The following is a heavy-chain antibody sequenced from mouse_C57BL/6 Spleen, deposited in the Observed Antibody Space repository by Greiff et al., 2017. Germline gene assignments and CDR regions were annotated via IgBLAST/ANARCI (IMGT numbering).Heavy chain of an antibody. V-gene: IGHV1-62-2*01. CDR2: FYPGSGSI. D-gene: IGHD2-10*02. Sequence: VKLQQSGAELVKPGASVKLSCKASGYTFTEYTIHWVQQRSGQGLEWIGWFYPGSGSIKYNEKFKDKATLTADKSSSTVYMELSRLTSEDSAVYCCARHEGGRGYGNYYYAMDYWGQGTSVTVSS. CDR1: GYTFTEYT. CDR3: ARHEGGRGYGNYYYAMDY. J-gene: IGHJ4*01.